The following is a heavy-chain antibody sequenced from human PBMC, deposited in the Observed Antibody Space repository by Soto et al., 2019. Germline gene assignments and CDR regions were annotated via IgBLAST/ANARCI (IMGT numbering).Heavy chain of an antibody. J-gene: IGHJ4*02. Sequence: GGSLRLSCAASGFTFSNYYMSWIRQAPGKGLEWVSYIVSSSSYTNYADSVKGRFTISRDNAKNSLYLEMNSLRAEDTAVYYCARLRASTWYMGGYLDYWGLGTLVTVSS. CDR3: ARLRASTWYMGGYLDY. CDR2: IVSSSSYT. V-gene: IGHV3-11*06. CDR1: GFTFSNYY. D-gene: IGHD6-13*01.